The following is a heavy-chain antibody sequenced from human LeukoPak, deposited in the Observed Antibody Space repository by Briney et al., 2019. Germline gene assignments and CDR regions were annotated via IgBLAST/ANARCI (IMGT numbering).Heavy chain of an antibody. J-gene: IGHJ4*02. D-gene: IGHD4-17*01. CDR1: GFTVTTSY. Sequence: GGSLRLSCAASGFTVTTSYMSWVRQAPGKGLECVSVIYSGDSTYSVKGRFTISRDNSKNTLYLQVISLRAEDTAVYYCARVTVTTTSDYFDYWGQGTLVTVSS. CDR2: IYSGDST. CDR3: ARVTVTTTSDYFDY. V-gene: IGHV3-53*01.